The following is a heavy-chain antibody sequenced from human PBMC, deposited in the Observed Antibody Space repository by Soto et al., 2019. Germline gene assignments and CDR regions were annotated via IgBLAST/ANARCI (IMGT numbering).Heavy chain of an antibody. CDR2: IYPGDSDT. Sequence: SLKISCKGSGYSFTSYWIGWVRQMPGKGLEWMGIIYPGDSDTRYSPSFQGQVTISADKSISTAYLQWSSLKASDTAMYYCARQSIAARPGTGYYYRMDVWGQGTTVTVSS. D-gene: IGHD6-6*01. CDR1: GYSFTSYW. V-gene: IGHV5-51*01. J-gene: IGHJ6*02. CDR3: ARQSIAARPGTGYYYRMDV.